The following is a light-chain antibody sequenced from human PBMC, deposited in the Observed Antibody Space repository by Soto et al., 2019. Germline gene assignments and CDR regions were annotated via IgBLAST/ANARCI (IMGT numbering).Light chain of an antibody. J-gene: IGLJ3*02. CDR2: EVT. V-gene: IGLV2-8*01. CDR3: SSHAGIKIVV. CDR1: SSDVGGYNS. Sequence: QSALTQPPSASGSPGQSVAISCTGTSSDVGGYNSVSWYQQHPGKAPKLMISEVTKRPSGVPDRFSGSKSGNTASLTVSGLQAEDEADYYCSSHAGIKIVVFGGGTKLTVL.